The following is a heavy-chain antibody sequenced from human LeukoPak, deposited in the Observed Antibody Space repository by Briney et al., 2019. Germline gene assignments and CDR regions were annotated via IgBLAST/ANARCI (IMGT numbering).Heavy chain of an antibody. CDR3: AREVSSSLDYYMDV. D-gene: IGHD6-6*01. CDR2: IKQDGSEK. Sequence: GGSLRLSCAASGFTFSSYWMSWVRQAPGKGLEWVANIKQDGSEKYFVDSVKGRFTISRDNAKNSLYLQMNSLRAEDTAMYYCAREVSSSLDYYMDVWGKGTTVTVSS. V-gene: IGHV3-7*01. J-gene: IGHJ6*03. CDR1: GFTFSSYW.